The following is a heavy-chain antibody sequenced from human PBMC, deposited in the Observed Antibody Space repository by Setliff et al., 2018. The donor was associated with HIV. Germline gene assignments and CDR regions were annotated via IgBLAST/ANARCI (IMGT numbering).Heavy chain of an antibody. D-gene: IGHD2-2*01. CDR3: AKAYAKWAAGAMAGYFDY. CDR2: ISWDGTTT. CDR1: GFTFDDYA. V-gene: IGHV3-43D*03. J-gene: IGHJ4*02. Sequence: GGSLRLSCAASGFTFDDYALHWVRQAPGKGLEWVSLISWDGTTTYYTDSVKGRFTISRDNSKNSLYLQMDSLRSEDTAFYYCAKAYAKWAAGAMAGYFDYCGQGTLVTVSS.